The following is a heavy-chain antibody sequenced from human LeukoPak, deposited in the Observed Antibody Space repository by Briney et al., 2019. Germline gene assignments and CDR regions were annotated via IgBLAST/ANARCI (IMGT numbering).Heavy chain of an antibody. J-gene: IGHJ4*02. CDR1: GFSVSNYY. D-gene: IGHD3-22*01. Sequence: GGSLSLSCAASGFSVSNYYMSWVRQAPGKGLEWVSVIYSGGNTYYTDSVKGRFTISRDNPKNTVFLQMGSLRGEDTAVYYCARCYYDGSGFYYYFDYWGQGTLVTVSS. CDR3: ARCYYDGSGFYYYFDY. CDR2: IYSGGNT. V-gene: IGHV3-53*01.